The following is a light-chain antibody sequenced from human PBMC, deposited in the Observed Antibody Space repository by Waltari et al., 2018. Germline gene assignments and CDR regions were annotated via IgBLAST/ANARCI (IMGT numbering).Light chain of an antibody. CDR1: SGSVATNYY. CDR3: VLYMGSGISV. CDR2: NTN. V-gene: IGLV8-61*01. J-gene: IGLJ3*02. Sequence: QSVVTQEPSFSVSPGGTVTLTCGLISGSVATNYYPSWYQQTPGQPPRTLIYNTNTRSSGVPDRFSGSILGTKAALTITGAQADDESDYYCVLYMGSGISVFGGGTKLTVL.